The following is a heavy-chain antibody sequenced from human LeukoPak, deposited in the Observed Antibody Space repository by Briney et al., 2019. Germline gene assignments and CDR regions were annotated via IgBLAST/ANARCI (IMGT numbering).Heavy chain of an antibody. V-gene: IGHV1-2*02. CDR3: ARAGAYYDSSGYYLYAFDI. J-gene: IGHJ3*02. CDR1: GYTFTGYY. Sequence: ASVKVSCKASGYTFTGYYMHWVRQAPGQGLEWMGWINPNSGGTNYAQKFQGRVTMTRDTSTSTVYMELSSLRSEDTAVYYCARAGAYYDSSGYYLYAFDIWGQGTMVTVSS. D-gene: IGHD3-22*01. CDR2: INPNSGGT.